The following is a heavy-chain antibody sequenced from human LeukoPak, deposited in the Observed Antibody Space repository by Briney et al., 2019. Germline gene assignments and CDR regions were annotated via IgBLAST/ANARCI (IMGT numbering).Heavy chain of an antibody. J-gene: IGHJ4*02. Sequence: ASVKVSCKASGYTFINYGLSWMRQAPGQGLEWMGWISGYNGKTKYAQRLQGRVTMTTDTSTSTAYMELRSLRSDDTAVYYCARDIDPNYGDSYLDYWGQGTLVTVSP. CDR1: GYTFINYG. V-gene: IGHV1-18*01. CDR3: ARDIDPNYGDSYLDY. CDR2: ISGYNGKT. D-gene: IGHD4-17*01.